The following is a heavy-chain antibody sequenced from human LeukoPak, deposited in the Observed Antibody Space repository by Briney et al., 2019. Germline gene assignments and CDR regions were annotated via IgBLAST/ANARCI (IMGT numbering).Heavy chain of an antibody. Sequence: ASVKVSSKASGYTFTSYGISWVRQAPGQGLEWMGWISAYNGNTNYAQKLQGRVTMTTDTSTSTAYMELRSLRSDDTAVYYCARVIRLLPGSGSYYNDYWGQGTLVTVSS. D-gene: IGHD3-10*01. CDR2: ISAYNGNT. J-gene: IGHJ4*02. CDR1: GYTFTSYG. V-gene: IGHV1-18*04. CDR3: ARVIRLLPGSGSYYNDY.